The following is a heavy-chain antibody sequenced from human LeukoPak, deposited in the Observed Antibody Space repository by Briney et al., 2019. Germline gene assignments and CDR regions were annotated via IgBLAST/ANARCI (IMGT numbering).Heavy chain of an antibody. D-gene: IGHD3-10*01. CDR2: INPGGST. CDR1: GGSFSGYY. CDR3: GRGRFVSSQHLDN. V-gene: IGHV4-34*01. Sequence: PSETLSFTSAAYGGSFSGYYWRWLRQPPGKGLEWIGEINPGGSTYYHPSVKGRVTISEDTSKNQFSLKLSSVTAADTAVYYCGRGRFVSSQHLDNWGRGTPVTVSS. J-gene: IGHJ4*02.